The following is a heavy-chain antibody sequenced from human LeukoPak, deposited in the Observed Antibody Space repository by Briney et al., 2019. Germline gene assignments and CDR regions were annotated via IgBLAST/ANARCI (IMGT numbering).Heavy chain of an antibody. CDR3: TRDKDTTMGLFDY. D-gene: IGHD5-18*01. CDR2: IRSKAYGGTA. J-gene: IGHJ4*02. CDR1: GFTFGDYA. Sequence: GGSLRLSCTASGFTFGDYAMSWVRRAPGKGLEWISFIRSKAYGGTAEYAASVKGRFTISRDDSTSIAYLLMNSLETEDTAIYYCTRDKDTTMGLFDYWGQGTLVTVSS. V-gene: IGHV3-49*04.